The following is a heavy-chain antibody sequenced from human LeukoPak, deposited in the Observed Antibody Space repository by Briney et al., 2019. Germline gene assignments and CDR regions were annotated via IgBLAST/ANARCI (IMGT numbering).Heavy chain of an antibody. J-gene: IGHJ4*02. CDR1: GITFSNYE. D-gene: IGHD2-15*01. CDR3: ARGGGDY. Sequence: GGSLRLSCAASGITFSNYEMNWVRQAPGKGLEWVSVIYSGGSTCYADAVKGRFTISRDNPKNTLYLQVNSLRAEDTAVYYCARGGGDYWGQGTLVTVSS. CDR2: IYSGGST. V-gene: IGHV3-66*01.